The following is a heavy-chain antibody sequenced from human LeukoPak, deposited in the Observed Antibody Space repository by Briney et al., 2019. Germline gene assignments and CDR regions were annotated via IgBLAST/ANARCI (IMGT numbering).Heavy chain of an antibody. Sequence: ASVKVSCKTSGYTFTSYDINWVRQAPGQGLEWMAWMNPYSDNTGYLQKFRGRLTMTRDISISTAYMELSSLRSDDTAFYYCARAPMGAAALYWGQGTLVTVSS. D-gene: IGHD6-13*01. CDR2: MNPYSDNT. J-gene: IGHJ4*02. CDR1: GYTFTSYD. V-gene: IGHV1-8*01. CDR3: ARAPMGAAALY.